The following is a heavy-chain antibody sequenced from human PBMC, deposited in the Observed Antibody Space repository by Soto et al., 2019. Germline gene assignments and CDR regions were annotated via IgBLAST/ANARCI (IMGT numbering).Heavy chain of an antibody. V-gene: IGHV3-23*01. D-gene: IGHD3-3*01. CDR2: ISGSGGST. CDR3: AKDSSDFGVVITTFDY. Sequence: GGSLRLSCAASGFTFSSYAMSWVRQAPGKGLEWVSAISGSGGSTYYADSVKGRFTISRDNSKNTLYLQMNSLRAEDTAVYYCAKDSSDFGVVITTFDYWGQGTLVTVSS. J-gene: IGHJ4*02. CDR1: GFTFSSYA.